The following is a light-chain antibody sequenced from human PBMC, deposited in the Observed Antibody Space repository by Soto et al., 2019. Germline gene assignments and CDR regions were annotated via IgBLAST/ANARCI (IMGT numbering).Light chain of an antibody. CDR1: SSDVGAYDY. CDR2: EVT. V-gene: IGLV2-8*01. Sequence: QSALTQPPSASGAPGQSVTISCTGTSSDVGAYDYVSWYQQESGKAPKLLLYEVTKRPSGVPDRFSGSKSGTTASLTVSGLQAEDEADYYCSSYAGINNMIFGAGTKLTVL. CDR3: SSYAGINNMI. J-gene: IGLJ2*01.